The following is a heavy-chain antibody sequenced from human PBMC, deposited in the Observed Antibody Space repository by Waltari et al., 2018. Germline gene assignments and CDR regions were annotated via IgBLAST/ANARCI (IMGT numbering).Heavy chain of an antibody. J-gene: IGHJ3*01. D-gene: IGHD5-12*01. CDR1: GVSITSNNPY. CDR3: ATYIGASVGTAAFDV. V-gene: IGHV4-39*01. Sequence: QLQLQASGPRLVRPSETLSLICPVPGVSITSNNPYWAWIRLSPGQGLGWIGTVSYSGTTYISPSVKSRVSVSRDTSKNQVSLILGSVTAADMAVYYCATYIGASVGTAAFDVWGQGTMVTVSS. CDR2: VSYSGTT.